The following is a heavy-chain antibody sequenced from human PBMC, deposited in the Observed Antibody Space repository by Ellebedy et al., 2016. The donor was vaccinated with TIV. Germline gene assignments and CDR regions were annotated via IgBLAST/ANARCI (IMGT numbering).Heavy chain of an antibody. Sequence: PGGSLRLSCAASGFTFSSYGMHWVRQAPGKGLEWVAVIWYDGSNKYYADSVKGRFTISRDNSKNTLYLQMNSLRAEDTAVYYCANGFEFGAWYDYWGQGTLVTVSS. J-gene: IGHJ4*02. CDR3: ANGFEFGAWYDY. D-gene: IGHD6-19*01. CDR2: IWYDGSNK. V-gene: IGHV3-33*06. CDR1: GFTFSSYG.